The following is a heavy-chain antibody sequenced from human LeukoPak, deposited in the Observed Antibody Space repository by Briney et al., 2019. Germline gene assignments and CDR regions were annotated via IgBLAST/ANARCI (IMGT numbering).Heavy chain of an antibody. V-gene: IGHV3-23*01. J-gene: IGHJ4*02. CDR3: ARDRGSRDPLDY. CDR1: GFTFSSYA. D-gene: IGHD5-24*01. CDR2: ISGSGGST. Sequence: GGSLRLSCAASGFTFSSYAMSWVRQAPGKGLEWVSAISGSGGSTYYADSVRGRFTISRDNSKNSLYLQMNSLRDEDTAVYYCARDRGSRDPLDYWGQGTLVTVSS.